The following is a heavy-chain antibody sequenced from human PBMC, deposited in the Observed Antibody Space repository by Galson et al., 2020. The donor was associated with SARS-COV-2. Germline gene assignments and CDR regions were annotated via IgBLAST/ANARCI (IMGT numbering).Heavy chain of an antibody. CDR2: IYYSGST. V-gene: IGHV4-31*03. CDR1: GGSISSGGYY. CDR3: ARNEMCTNGVCNGRGVGFDY. D-gene: IGHD2-8*01. J-gene: IGHJ4*02. Sequence: SETLSLTCTVSGGSISSGGYYWSWIRQHPGKGLEWIGYIYYSGSTYYNPSLKSRVTISVDTSKNQFSLKLSSVTAADTAVYYCARNEMCTNGVCNGRGVGFDYWGQGTLVTVSS.